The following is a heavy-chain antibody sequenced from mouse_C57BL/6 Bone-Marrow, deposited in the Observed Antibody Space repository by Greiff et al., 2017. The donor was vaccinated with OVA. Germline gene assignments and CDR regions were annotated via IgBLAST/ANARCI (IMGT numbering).Heavy chain of an antibody. CDR2: IWSGGST. CDR1: GFSLTSYG. V-gene: IGHV2-2*01. CDR3: ARLYGYRFAY. Sequence: QVQLQQSGPGLVQPSQSLSITCTVSGFSLTSYGVHWVRPSPGKGLEWLGVIWSGGSTDYNAAFISGLSISKDNSKSQVFFKMNSLQADDTAIYYCARLYGYRFAYWGQGTLVTVSA. D-gene: IGHD2-2*01. J-gene: IGHJ3*01.